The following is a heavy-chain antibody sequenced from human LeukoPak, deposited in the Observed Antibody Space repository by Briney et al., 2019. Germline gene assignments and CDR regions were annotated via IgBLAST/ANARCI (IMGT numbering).Heavy chain of an antibody. V-gene: IGHV4-61*01. J-gene: IGHJ4*02. CDR2: IYYSGST. Sequence: PSETLSLTCTVSGGSVSSGSYYWSWIRQPPGKGLEWTGYIYYSGSTNYNPSLKSRVTISVDTSKNQFSLKLSSVTAADTAVYYCARATLPYSSSGFDYWGQGTLVTVSS. D-gene: IGHD6-13*01. CDR3: ARATLPYSSSGFDY. CDR1: GGSVSSGSYY.